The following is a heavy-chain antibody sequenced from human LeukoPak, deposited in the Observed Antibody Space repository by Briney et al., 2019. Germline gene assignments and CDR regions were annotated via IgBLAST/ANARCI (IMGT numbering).Heavy chain of an antibody. CDR1: GGSIRSSYYY. V-gene: IGHV4-39*01. D-gene: IGHD2-8*01. CDR3: ARQSRGVLYDHFDY. Sequence: SETLSLTCTVSGGSIRSSYYYWGWIRQPPGKGLEWIGSISYSGSTYYNPSLKSRVTISVDMSRNQCSLKLISVTAADTAVYYCARQSRGVLYDHFDYWGQGTLVTVSS. CDR2: ISYSGST. J-gene: IGHJ4*03.